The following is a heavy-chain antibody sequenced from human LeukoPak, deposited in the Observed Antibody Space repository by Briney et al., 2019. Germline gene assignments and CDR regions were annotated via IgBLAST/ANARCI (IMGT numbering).Heavy chain of an antibody. CDR2: ISGSGGST. CDR3: AKDQKQWLVHGGFDY. V-gene: IGHV3-23*01. CDR1: GFTFSSYA. J-gene: IGHJ4*02. D-gene: IGHD6-19*01. Sequence: GGSLRLSCAASGFTFSSYAMSWVRQAPGKGLEWVSAISGSGGSTYYADSVKGRFTISRDNSKNTLYLQMNSLRAEDTAVYYCAKDQKQWLVHGGFDYWGQGTLVTVSS.